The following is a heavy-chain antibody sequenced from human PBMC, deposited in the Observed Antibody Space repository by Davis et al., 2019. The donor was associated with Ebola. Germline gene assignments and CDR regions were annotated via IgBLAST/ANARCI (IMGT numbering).Heavy chain of an antibody. CDR3: ARDDQEWLPHY. J-gene: IGHJ4*02. D-gene: IGHD3-3*01. V-gene: IGHV3-30*03. CDR2: ISYDGNKK. CDR1: GGSFSEYM. Sequence: LSLTCAVYGGSFSEYMWSWIRLPPGKGLEWVTIISYDGNKKYYADSVKGRFSISRDNSKNTVYLQMDSLRTEDTAVYYCARDDQEWLPHYWGQGTLVTVSS.